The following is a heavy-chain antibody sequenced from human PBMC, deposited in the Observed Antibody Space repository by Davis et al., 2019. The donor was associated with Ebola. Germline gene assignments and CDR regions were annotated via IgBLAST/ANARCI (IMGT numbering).Heavy chain of an antibody. J-gene: IGHJ4*02. CDR2: IYYTGTT. CDR1: GGSFSGHQ. Sequence: SETLSLTCAVYGGSFSGHQWSWIRQPPGKGLEWIGSIYYTGTTYYNPSLESRVTMSVDTSKNHFSLRLSSVTAADTAVYYCVRQGDLGWGQGTLVTVSS. V-gene: IGHV4-59*04. CDR3: VRQGDLG. D-gene: IGHD7-27*01.